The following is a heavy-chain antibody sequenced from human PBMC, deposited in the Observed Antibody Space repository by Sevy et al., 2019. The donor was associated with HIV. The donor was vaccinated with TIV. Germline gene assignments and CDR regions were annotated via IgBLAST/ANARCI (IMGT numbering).Heavy chain of an antibody. CDR3: VGIVTAXRDX. CDR2: ISGSGGST. J-gene: IGHJ4*02. Sequence: GGSLRLSCAASGFXFRSYVMSWVRQAPGKGLEWVSSISGSGGSTYYADSVKGRFTISRDNSNNALFLEMNSLRADDTAVYYCVGIVTAXRDXWGQGTLVTVSS. CDR1: GFXFRSYV. D-gene: IGHD2-2*01. V-gene: IGHV3-23*01.